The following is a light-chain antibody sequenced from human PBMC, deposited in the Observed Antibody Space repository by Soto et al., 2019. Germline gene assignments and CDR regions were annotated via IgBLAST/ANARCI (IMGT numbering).Light chain of an antibody. CDR3: HQYGSTPFT. CDR2: GAS. J-gene: IGKJ3*01. CDR1: LGVSTNY. Sequence: EIVLTQSPGTLSLSPGDRATLSCRASLGVSTNYLAWYQQKLGQAPRLLIYGASSRATGTPDRFSGNGSGTDFTLTISRLEPEDFAVYYCHQYGSTPFTFGPGTKVDIK. V-gene: IGKV3-20*01.